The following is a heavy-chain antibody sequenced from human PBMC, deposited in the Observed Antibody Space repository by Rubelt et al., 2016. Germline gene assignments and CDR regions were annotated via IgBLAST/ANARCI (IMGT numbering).Heavy chain of an antibody. V-gene: IGHV1-3*01. Sequence: QVQLVQSGAEVKKPGASVKVSCKASGGTFSSYAISWVRQAPGQGLEWMGWINAGNGNTKYSQKFQGRVTITRATAASTAYMELSSLRSEDTAIYYCATGYSSGWYVAYWGQGTLVTVSS. CDR2: INAGNGNT. D-gene: IGHD6-19*01. CDR1: GGTFSSYA. J-gene: IGHJ4*02. CDR3: ATGYSSGWYVAY.